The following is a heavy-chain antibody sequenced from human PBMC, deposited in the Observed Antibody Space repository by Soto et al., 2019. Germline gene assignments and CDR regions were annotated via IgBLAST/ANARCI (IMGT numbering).Heavy chain of an antibody. Sequence: GALRLSGVGSVFVFKNLAINWVREPPGKGLEWVSVIRGTGLNTYYAASVKGRFNISRDNSKNTVYLQMDSLKVEDTAVYYCAKRASPANIDNWFDPWGPGTQVTVSS. V-gene: IGHV3-23*01. CDR1: VFVFKNLA. CDR2: IRGTGLNT. CDR3: AKRASPANIDNWFDP. J-gene: IGHJ5*02.